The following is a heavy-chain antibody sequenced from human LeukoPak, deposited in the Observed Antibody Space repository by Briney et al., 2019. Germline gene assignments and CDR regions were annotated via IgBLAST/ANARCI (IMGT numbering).Heavy chain of an antibody. CDR2: IYYSGST. D-gene: IGHD3-22*01. Sequence: SETLSLTCTVSGGSISSFYWSWIRQPPGKGLEWIGYIYYSGSTNYNPSLKSRVTISVDTSKNQFSLKLSSETAADTAVYYCARDSSGYYRGWFDPWGQGTLVTVSS. V-gene: IGHV4-59*01. J-gene: IGHJ5*02. CDR3: ARDSSGYYRGWFDP. CDR1: GGSISSFY.